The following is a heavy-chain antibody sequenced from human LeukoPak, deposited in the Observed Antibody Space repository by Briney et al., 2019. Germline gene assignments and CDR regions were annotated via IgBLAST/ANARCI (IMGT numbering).Heavy chain of an antibody. Sequence: SETLSLTCTVSGGSISSSSYYWGWIRQPPGKGLEWIGSIYYSGSTFYNPSLKSRVTISVDTSKNQFSLKLSSVTAADTAVYYCARVGGSGSHNVPFDYWGQGTLVTVSS. CDR2: IYYSGST. D-gene: IGHD3-10*01. CDR3: ARVGGSGSHNVPFDY. CDR1: GGSISSSSYY. V-gene: IGHV4-39*01. J-gene: IGHJ4*02.